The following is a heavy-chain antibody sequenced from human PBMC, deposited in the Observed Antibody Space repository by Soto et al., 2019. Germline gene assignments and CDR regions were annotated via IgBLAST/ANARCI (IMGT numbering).Heavy chain of an antibody. Sequence: SQPLYRTGGLYGSSVSSNVACWNWIRQSPSRGLQWLGRIYYRWKWFHDYPVSVESRMAINAYTSRNQFSLQLNYVTPEETAVYYCARLPRSAGSCLDGLDFWGQGTTVTVSS. J-gene: IGHJ6*01. CDR3: ARLPRSAGSCLDGLDF. CDR2: IYYRWKWFH. V-gene: IGHV6-1*01. D-gene: IGHD2-15*01. CDR1: GSSVSSNVAC.